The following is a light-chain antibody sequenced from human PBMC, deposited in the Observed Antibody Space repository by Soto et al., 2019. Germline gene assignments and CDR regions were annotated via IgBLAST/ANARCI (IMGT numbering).Light chain of an antibody. V-gene: IGLV1-40*01. J-gene: IGLJ1*01. CDR2: GDN. CDR3: QSYDISLHNYV. CDR1: TSNIGAPYD. Sequence: QSVLTQPPSVSGAPGQRVSISCTGSTSNIGAPYDVHWYQHLPGTAPKLLIYGDNNRPAGVPDLFSGSKSGTSASLAITRLQAEDEADYYCQSYDISLHNYVFGTGTKLTVL.